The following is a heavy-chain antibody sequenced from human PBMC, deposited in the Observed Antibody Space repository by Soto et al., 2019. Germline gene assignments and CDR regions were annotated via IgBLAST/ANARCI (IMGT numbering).Heavy chain of an antibody. D-gene: IGHD3-16*01. CDR3: ATPQEYDGCLDS. CDR1: GHTFTRYN. Sequence: ASVKVSCKTPGHTFTRYNIHWVRQAPGQRLEWMGWINVGNGNTRYSQKFQGRLTLTRDTPGNTAYLELNSLISEDTAVYYCATPQEYDGCLDSWGQGTLVTVAS. CDR2: INVGNGNT. J-gene: IGHJ4*02. V-gene: IGHV1-3*01.